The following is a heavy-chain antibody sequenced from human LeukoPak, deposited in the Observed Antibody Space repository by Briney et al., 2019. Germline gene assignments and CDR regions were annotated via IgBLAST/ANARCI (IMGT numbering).Heavy chain of an antibody. V-gene: IGHV1-69*06. CDR3: ARDDSGYLEEVYYYGMDV. D-gene: IGHD5-12*01. CDR1: GGTFRSYA. J-gene: IGHJ6*04. CDR2: IIPIFGTA. Sequence: SVKVSCKASGGTFRSYAISWVRQAPGQGLEWMGGIIPIFGTANYAQKFQGRVTITADKSTSTAYMELSSLRSEDTAVYYCARDDSGYLEEVYYYGMDVWGKGTTVTVSS.